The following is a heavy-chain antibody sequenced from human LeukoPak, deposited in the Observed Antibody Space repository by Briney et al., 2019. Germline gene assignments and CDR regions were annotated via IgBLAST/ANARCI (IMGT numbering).Heavy chain of an antibody. D-gene: IGHD6-19*01. CDR3: AKERNPGIAVAGSLNFYYFGLDV. Sequence: PGGSLRLSCAASGFIFDDYAMHWVRQAPGKGLEWVAGISWNSGRIDYAGSVKGRFTISRDSAENSLFLQMNSLRSEDTALYYCAKERNPGIAVAGSLNFYYFGLDVWGQGTTVTVSS. CDR1: GFIFDDYA. J-gene: IGHJ6*02. V-gene: IGHV3-9*01. CDR2: ISWNSGRI.